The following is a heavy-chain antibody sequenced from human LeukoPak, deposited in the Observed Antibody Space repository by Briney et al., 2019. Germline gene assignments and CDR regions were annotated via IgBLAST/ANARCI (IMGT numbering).Heavy chain of an antibody. CDR2: TYYRSKWYN. V-gene: IGHV6-1*01. CDR1: GDSVSSNSAA. D-gene: IGHD1-26*01. CDR3: ARDPPPTGRNWFDS. J-gene: IGHJ5*01. Sequence: SQTLSHTCAISGDSVSSNSAAWNWIRQSPSRGLEWLGRTYYRSKWYNDYAVSVKSRITINPDTSKNQFSLQLHSVTPEDTAVYYCARDPPPTGRNWFDSWGQGTLVTVSS.